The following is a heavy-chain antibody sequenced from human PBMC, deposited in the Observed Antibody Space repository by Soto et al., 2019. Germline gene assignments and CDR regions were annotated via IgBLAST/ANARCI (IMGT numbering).Heavy chain of an antibody. J-gene: IGHJ5*02. Sequence: SENLSLACSVSCGSLSNYYWSWIRHPPGNGLEWIGYIYDSGSTNYSPSLRTRVTISLDTFRNHFSLNVTSVTAADTAVYYCAGLYYDFWSDYTVKGFAPWGQGTLVTVSS. CDR2: IYDSGST. V-gene: IGHV4-59*01. CDR1: CGSLSNYY. D-gene: IGHD3-3*01. CDR3: AGLYYDFWSDYTVKGFAP.